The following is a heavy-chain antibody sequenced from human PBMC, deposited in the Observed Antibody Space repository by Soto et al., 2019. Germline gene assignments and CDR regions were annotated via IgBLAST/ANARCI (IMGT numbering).Heavy chain of an antibody. CDR3: ARHLYASLGYCTNGVCSGFDY. V-gene: IGHV4-39*01. CDR1: GGSISSSSYY. Sequence: QLQLQESGPGLVKPSETLSLTCTVSGGSISSSSYYWGWIRQPPGKGLEWIGSIYYSGSTYYNPSLKSRVTISVDTSKNQFSLKLSSVTAADTAVYYCARHLYASLGYCTNGVCSGFDYWGQGTLVTVSS. J-gene: IGHJ4*02. CDR2: IYYSGST. D-gene: IGHD2-8*01.